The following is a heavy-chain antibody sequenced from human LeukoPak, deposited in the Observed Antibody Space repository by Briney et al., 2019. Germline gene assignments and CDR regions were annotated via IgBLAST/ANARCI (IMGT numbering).Heavy chain of an antibody. J-gene: IGHJ6*04. CDR1: GYTLTELS. V-gene: IGHV1-24*01. CDR3: ATDRGYYGSGSRLNSYGMDV. CDR2: FDPEDGET. D-gene: IGHD3-10*01. Sequence: ASVKVSCKVSGYTLTELSMHWVRQAPGKGLEWMGGFDPEDGETIYAQKFQGRVTITEDTSTDTAYMELSSLRSVDTAVYYCATDRGYYGSGSRLNSYGMDVWGKGTTVTVSS.